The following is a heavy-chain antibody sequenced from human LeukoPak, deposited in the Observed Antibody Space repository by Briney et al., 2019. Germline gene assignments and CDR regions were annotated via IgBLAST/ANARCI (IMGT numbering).Heavy chain of an antibody. CDR2: ISGSGGST. CDR3: AKGSTLGIVVPAAFDY. Sequence: GSLRLSCAASGFTFSSYAMSWVRQAPGKGLEWVSAISGSGGSTYYADSVKGRFTISRDNSKNTLYLQMNILRAEDTAVYYCAKGSTLGIVVPAAFDYWGRGTLVTVSS. V-gene: IGHV3-23*01. D-gene: IGHD2-2*01. CDR1: GFTFSSYA. J-gene: IGHJ4*02.